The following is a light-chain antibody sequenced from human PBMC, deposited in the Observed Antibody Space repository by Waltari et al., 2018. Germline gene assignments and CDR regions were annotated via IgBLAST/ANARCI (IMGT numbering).Light chain of an antibody. CDR2: DAS. Sequence: IVLTQSPDTLSLSPGDRVTLACRAGQSVSRTLAWYQQKPGKAPKLLIYDASSKATGVPDRFSGSGSGTDFSLTISRLEPEDFAVYYCQKYGTLPATFGQGTKVEIK. V-gene: IGKV3-20*01. CDR3: QKYGTLPAT. J-gene: IGKJ1*01. CDR1: QSVSRT.